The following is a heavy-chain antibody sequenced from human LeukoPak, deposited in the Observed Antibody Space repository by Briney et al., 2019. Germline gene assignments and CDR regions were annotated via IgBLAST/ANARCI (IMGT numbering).Heavy chain of an antibody. J-gene: IGHJ4*02. CDR2: INPNSGGT. CDR3: AREGGSSPGQAFDY. D-gene: IGHD6-6*01. V-gene: IGHV1-2*02. Sequence: GASLKVSCKASGYTFTGYYMHWVRQAPGQGLEWMGWINPNSGGTNYAQKFQGRVTMTRDTSISTAYMELSRLRSDDTAVYYCAREGGSSPGQAFDYWGQGTLVTVSS. CDR1: GYTFTGYY.